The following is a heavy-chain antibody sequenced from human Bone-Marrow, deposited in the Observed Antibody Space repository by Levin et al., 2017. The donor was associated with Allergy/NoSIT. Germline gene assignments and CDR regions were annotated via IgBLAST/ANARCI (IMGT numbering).Heavy chain of an antibody. CDR2: IYYSGST. V-gene: IGHV4-31*03. J-gene: IGHJ5*02. D-gene: IGHD3-10*01. CDR1: GGSISSGGYY. CDR3: ARVNLWFGELSGHHWFDP. Sequence: LRLSCTVSGGSISSGGYYWSWIRQHPGKGLEWIGYIYYSGSTYYNPSLKSRVTISVDTSKNQFSLKLSSVTAADTAVYYCARVNLWFGELSGHHWFDPWGQGTLVTVSS.